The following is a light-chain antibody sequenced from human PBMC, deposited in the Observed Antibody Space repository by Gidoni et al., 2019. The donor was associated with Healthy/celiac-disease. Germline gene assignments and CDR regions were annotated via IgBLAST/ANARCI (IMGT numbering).Light chain of an antibody. J-gene: IGLJ1*01. CDR3: SSYTSSSTLWV. V-gene: IGLV2-14*01. CDR2: EVS. Sequence: QYALNQPASVSGSPGQAITISCTGTSSDVGGQNYVSWYQQHPGKAPKLMIYEVSHRPSVVSNRFSGAKSGNTASLTISGPQAEDEADYYCSSYTSSSTLWVFGTGTKVTVL. CDR1: SSDVGGQNY.